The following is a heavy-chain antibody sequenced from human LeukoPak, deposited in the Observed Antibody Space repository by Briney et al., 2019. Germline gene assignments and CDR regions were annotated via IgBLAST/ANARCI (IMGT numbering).Heavy chain of an antibody. D-gene: IGHD3-9*01. CDR3: ARRLLTGYYEF. J-gene: IGHJ4*02. CDR1: GFIFRSYA. Sequence: PGGSLRLSCVGSGFIFRSYAVTWVRQAPGKGLEWVSSITANGDRTSYVDSVKGRFTISRDNSKNTLYLQMSSLRAEDTAVYYCARRLLTGYYEFWGQGTLVTVSS. V-gene: IGHV3-23*01. CDR2: ITANGDRT.